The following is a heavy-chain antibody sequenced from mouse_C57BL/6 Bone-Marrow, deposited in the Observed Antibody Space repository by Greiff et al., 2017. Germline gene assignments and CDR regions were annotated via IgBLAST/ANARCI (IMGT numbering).Heavy chain of an antibody. D-gene: IGHD3-2*02. CDR1: GYTFTSYW. Sequence: VQLQQPGAELVMPGASVKLSCKASGYTFTSYWMPWVKQRPGQGLEWIGEIDPSASYTNYNQKFKGKSTLTVDKSSSTAYMQLSSLTSEDSAVYYCARESSGYAMDYWGQGTSVTVAS. J-gene: IGHJ4*01. CDR3: ARESSGYAMDY. CDR2: IDPSASYT. V-gene: IGHV1-69*01.